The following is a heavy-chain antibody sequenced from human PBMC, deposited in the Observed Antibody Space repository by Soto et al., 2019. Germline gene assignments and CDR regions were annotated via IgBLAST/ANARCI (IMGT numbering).Heavy chain of an antibody. V-gene: IGHV3-23*01. J-gene: IGHJ4*02. CDR3: AKKGGSWNTARVPVDF. CDR1: GFTFSNYN. CDR2: ILSIGTT. Sequence: PGGSLRLSCAASGFTFSNYNMNWVRQAPGEGLEWVSTILSIGTTYYADSVKGRFTISRDNSKNTLYLQMNSLRAEDTAVYYCAKKGGSWNTARVPVDFCGQGTL. D-gene: IGHD5-18*01.